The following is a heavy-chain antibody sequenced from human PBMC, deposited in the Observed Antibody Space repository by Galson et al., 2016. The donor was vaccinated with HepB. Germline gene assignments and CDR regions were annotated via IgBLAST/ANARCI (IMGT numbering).Heavy chain of an antibody. CDR1: GFTFGNYW. V-gene: IGHV3-74*01. CDR2: IKPEGSYA. J-gene: IGHJ4*02. Sequence: SLRLSCAASGFTFGNYWMHWVRQAPGKGRFWVSRIKPEGSYANNPDSVKGRFSISRDTAKNTLYLQMNSLRFEDTAVYYWVRDYPHKYDSSGYYDYWGQGTLVTVSS. CDR3: VRDYPHKYDSSGYYDY. D-gene: IGHD3-22*01.